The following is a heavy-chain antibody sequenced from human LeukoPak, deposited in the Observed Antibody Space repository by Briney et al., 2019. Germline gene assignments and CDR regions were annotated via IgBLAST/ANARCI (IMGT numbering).Heavy chain of an antibody. CDR3: ASLHIVVVPAATNDAFDI. J-gene: IGHJ3*02. CDR1: GYTFTGYY. V-gene: IGHV1-2*04. CDR2: INPNSGGT. D-gene: IGHD2-2*01. Sequence: ASVKVSCKASGYTFTGYYMHWVRQAPGQGLEWMGWINPNSGGTNYAQKFQGWVTMTRDTSISTAYMELSRLRSDDTAVYYCASLHIVVVPAATNDAFDIWGQGTMVTVSS.